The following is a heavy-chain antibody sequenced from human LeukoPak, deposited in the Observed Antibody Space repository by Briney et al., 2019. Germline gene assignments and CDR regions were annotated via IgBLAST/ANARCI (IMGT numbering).Heavy chain of an antibody. CDR3: ARFRGVAGTSPFDY. CDR1: GFTFSSYG. V-gene: IGHV3-33*01. J-gene: IGHJ4*02. Sequence: GRSLRLSCAASGFTFSSYGMHWVRQAPGKGLEWVAVIWYDGSNKYYADSVKGRFTISRDDSKNTLYLQMNSLRAVDTAVYYCARFRGVAGTSPFDYWGQGTLVTVSS. CDR2: IWYDGSNK. D-gene: IGHD6-19*01.